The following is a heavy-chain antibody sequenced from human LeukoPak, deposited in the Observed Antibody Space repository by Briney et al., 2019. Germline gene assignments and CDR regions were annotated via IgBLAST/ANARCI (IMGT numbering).Heavy chain of an antibody. CDR1: GFTFSVYC. Sequence: GGSLRLSCAASGFTFSVYCMNWVRQAPGKGLEWVSSISTSGSPTYYAESVKGRFTISRDNAKNSLYLQMNSLRAEDTAVYYCAELGITMIGGVWGKGTTVTISS. V-gene: IGHV3-21*01. CDR2: ISTSGSPT. J-gene: IGHJ6*04. CDR3: AELGITMIGGV. D-gene: IGHD3-10*02.